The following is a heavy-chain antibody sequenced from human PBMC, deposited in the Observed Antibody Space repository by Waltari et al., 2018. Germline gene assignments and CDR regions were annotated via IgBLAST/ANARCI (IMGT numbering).Heavy chain of an antibody. CDR3: ARAVDTAMVTPFDY. CDR1: GFTFRRYA. Sequence: QVQLVESGGGVVQPGRSLRLSCAASGFTFRRYAMHWVRQAPGKGLEWVAVISYDGSNKYYADSVKGRFTISRDKSKNTLYLQMNSLRAEDTAVYYCARAVDTAMVTPFDYWGQGTLVTVSS. CDR2: ISYDGSNK. D-gene: IGHD5-18*01. V-gene: IGHV3-30*01. J-gene: IGHJ4*02.